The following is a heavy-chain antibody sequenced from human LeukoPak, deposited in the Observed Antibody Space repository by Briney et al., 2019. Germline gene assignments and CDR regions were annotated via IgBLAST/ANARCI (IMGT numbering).Heavy chain of an antibody. V-gene: IGHV4-59*08. CDR1: GGSISSYY. J-gene: IGHJ4*02. D-gene: IGHD1-26*01. Sequence: KPSETLSLTCTVSGGSISSYYWSWIRQPPGKGLEWIGYIYYSGSTNYNPSLKSRVTISVDTSKNQFSLKLSSVTAADTAVYYCARQNSGSYSFDYWGQGTLVTVSS. CDR2: IYYSGST. CDR3: ARQNSGSYSFDY.